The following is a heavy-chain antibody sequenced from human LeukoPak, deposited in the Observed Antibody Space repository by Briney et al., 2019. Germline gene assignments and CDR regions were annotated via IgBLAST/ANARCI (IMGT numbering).Heavy chain of an antibody. CDR2: IYYSGST. J-gene: IGHJ6*02. Sequence: PSETLSLTCTVSGGSISSYYWSWIRQPPGKGLEWIGYIYYSGSTNYNPSLKSRVTMSVDTSKNQFSLKLSSVTATDTAVYYCARQRTYYYYGMDVWGQGTTVTVSS. V-gene: IGHV4-59*08. CDR3: ARQRTYYYYGMDV. CDR1: GGSISSYY.